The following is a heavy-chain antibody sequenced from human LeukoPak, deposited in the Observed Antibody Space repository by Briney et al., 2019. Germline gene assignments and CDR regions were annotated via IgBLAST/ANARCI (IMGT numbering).Heavy chain of an antibody. V-gene: IGHV4-30-4*01. CDR3: ARVRRLYDYVWGSYLGDAFDI. D-gene: IGHD3-16*01. J-gene: IGHJ3*02. CDR2: IYYSGST. Sequence: NPSETLSLTCTVSGGSVSSGDYYWSWIRQPPGKGLEWIGYIYYSGSTYYNPSLKSRVTISVDTSKNQFSLKLSFVTAADTAVYYCARVRRLYDYVWGSYLGDAFDIWGQGTMVTVSS. CDR1: GGSVSSGDYY.